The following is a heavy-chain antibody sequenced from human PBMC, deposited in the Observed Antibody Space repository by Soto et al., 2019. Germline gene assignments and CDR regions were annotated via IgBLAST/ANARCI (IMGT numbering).Heavy chain of an antibody. CDR2: FHYSGST. Sequence: QLQLQESGPGIVKPSETLSLTCTVSGGSISSSNFYGGWIRQAPGKGLEWIGSFHYSGSTYYSSSLKSRVTISVDTSNNQFSLRLRSVTAADTAVYYCARLIVVRSGNWFDPWGQGTLVTVSS. CDR3: ARLIVVRSGNWFDP. J-gene: IGHJ5*02. CDR1: GGSISSSNFY. D-gene: IGHD3-22*01. V-gene: IGHV4-39*01.